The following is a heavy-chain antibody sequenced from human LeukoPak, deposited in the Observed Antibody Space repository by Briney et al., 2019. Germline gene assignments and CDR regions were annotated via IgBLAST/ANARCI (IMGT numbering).Heavy chain of an antibody. CDR2: ISGSGLSA. CDR3: ARGSTGYYMDV. Sequence: KPGGSLRLSCAASGFTFSDYYMGWIRQAPGQGLQWISYISGSGLSAYYADSVKGRFIVSRDNAKNSLYLQMNSLRAEDTAVYYCARGSTGYYMDVWGKGTTVTVSS. V-gene: IGHV3-11*04. CDR1: GFTFSDYY. J-gene: IGHJ6*03.